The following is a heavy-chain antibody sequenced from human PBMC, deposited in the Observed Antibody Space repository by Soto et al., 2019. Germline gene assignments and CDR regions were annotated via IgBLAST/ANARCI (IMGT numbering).Heavy chain of an antibody. CDR2: IYSSGST. CDR3: ASSNGGGNREVVY. V-gene: IGHV4-59*01. CDR1: GDSLSGYY. D-gene: IGHD2-15*01. J-gene: IGHJ4*02. Sequence: SETLSLTCSVSGDSLSGYYWSWIRQSPGKGLEWIGYIYSSGSTNYNPSLRNRLTISQDTSKNQFSLELISVTAADTAMYFCASSNGGGNREVVYWGQGTLVTVSA.